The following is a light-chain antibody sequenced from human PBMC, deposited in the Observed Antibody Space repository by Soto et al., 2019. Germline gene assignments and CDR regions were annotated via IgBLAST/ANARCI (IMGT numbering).Light chain of an antibody. CDR1: QSVASSF. V-gene: IGKV3-20*01. Sequence: EILLTQSPATLSLSPGEVATLACRASQSVASSFLAWYQQQPGHAPRLLIYATSRRAPCIPERFSCGRSGTAFTFNINRLEPEDFAVYYCHQFDSTLTFGQATKAEIK. CDR2: ATS. CDR3: HQFDSTLT. J-gene: IGKJ1*01.